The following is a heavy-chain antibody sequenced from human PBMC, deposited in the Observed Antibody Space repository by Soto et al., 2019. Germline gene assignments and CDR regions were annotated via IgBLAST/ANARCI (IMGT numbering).Heavy chain of an antibody. J-gene: IGHJ5*02. D-gene: IGHD2-2*02. CDR1: GGSFSVYA. V-gene: IGHV1-69*01. CDR3: ARDSIVVVPAAIQVRGWFDP. Sequence: SLKVCCKTSGGSFSVYAISWVRQAPGQGLEWMGGIIPIFGTANYAQKFQGRVTITADESTSTAYMELSSLRSEDTAVYYCARDSIVVVPAAIQVRGWFDPWGQGTLVTVSS. CDR2: IIPIFGTA.